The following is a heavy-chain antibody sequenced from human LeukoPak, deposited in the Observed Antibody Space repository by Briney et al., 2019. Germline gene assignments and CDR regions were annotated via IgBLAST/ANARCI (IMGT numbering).Heavy chain of an antibody. CDR2: IRYDGSNK. Sequence: PGGSLRLSCAASGFTFSSYGMHWVRQAPGKGLEWVAFIRYDGSNKYYADSVKGRFTISRDNSKNTLYLQMNSLRAEDTAVYYCAKDRASGSYYLDYWGQGTLVTVSS. J-gene: IGHJ4*02. V-gene: IGHV3-30*02. CDR1: GFTFSSYG. D-gene: IGHD1-26*01. CDR3: AKDRASGSYYLDY.